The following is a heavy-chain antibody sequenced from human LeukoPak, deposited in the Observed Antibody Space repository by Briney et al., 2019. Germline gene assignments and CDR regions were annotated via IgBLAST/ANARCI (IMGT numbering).Heavy chain of an antibody. CDR1: GFTLSSNY. CDR2: IYSGGST. D-gene: IGHD3-22*01. CDR3: ARAGASYYGGSGYLRPFDY. Sequence: GGSLRLSCAASGFTLSSNYMSWVRQAPGKGLEWVSVIYSGGSTYDADSVKGRFTISRDNAKNTLYLQMNSLSAEDTAVYYCARAGASYYGGSGYLRPFDYWGQGTLVTVSS. J-gene: IGHJ4*02. V-gene: IGHV3-53*01.